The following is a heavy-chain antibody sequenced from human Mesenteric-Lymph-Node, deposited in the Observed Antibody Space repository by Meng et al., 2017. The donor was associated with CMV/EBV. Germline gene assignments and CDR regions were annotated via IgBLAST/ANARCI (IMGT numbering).Heavy chain of an antibody. CDR2: IKSETDGGTI. V-gene: IGHV3-15*01. D-gene: IGHD6-19*01. CDR1: GFTFRNAW. CDR3: ATLSSGWLNS. Sequence: LSLTCAASGFTFRNAWMTWVRQAPGKGLEWVGRIKSETDGGTIDYAAPVKGRFSISRNDSKNTLYLQMNGLKGEDTAVYYCATLSSGWLNSWGQGALVTVSS. J-gene: IGHJ4*02.